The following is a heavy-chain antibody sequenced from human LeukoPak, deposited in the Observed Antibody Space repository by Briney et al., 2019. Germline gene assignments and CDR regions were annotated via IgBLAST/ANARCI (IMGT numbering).Heavy chain of an antibody. Sequence: GRSLRLSCTASGFTFGDYAMSWFRQAPGKGLEGVGFIRSKAYGGTTEYAASVKGRFTISRDDSKSIAYLQMNSLKTEDTAVYYCTSGGGYYCDSSGYYVYWGQGTLVTVSS. CDR3: TSGGGYYCDSSGYYVY. CDR2: IRSKAYGGTT. CDR1: GFTFGDYA. J-gene: IGHJ4*02. D-gene: IGHD3-22*01. V-gene: IGHV3-49*03.